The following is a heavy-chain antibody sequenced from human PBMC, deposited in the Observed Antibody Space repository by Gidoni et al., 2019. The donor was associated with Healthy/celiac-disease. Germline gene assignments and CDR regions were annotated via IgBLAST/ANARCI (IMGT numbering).Heavy chain of an antibody. Sequence: FSSYAMSWVRQAPGKGLEWVSAISGSGGSTYYADSVKGRFTISRDNSKNTLYLQMNSLRAEDTAVYYCAKYGTGWNRRWFDPWGQGTLVTVSS. CDR1: FSSYA. J-gene: IGHJ5*02. D-gene: IGHD3-10*01. V-gene: IGHV3-23*01. CDR3: AKYGTGWNRRWFDP. CDR2: ISGSGGST.